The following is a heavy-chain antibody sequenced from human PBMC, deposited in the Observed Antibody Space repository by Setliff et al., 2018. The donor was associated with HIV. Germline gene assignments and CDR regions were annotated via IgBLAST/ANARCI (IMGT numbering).Heavy chain of an antibody. V-gene: IGHV4-38-2*01. Sequence: KPSETLSLTCAVSGYSVSNGYYWGWIRQPPGKGLEWIASIYYSGSTYYAPSLKSRVTISVDTSKNQFSLKLTSVTAADTAVYFCARVVPREVAPGGFDIWGQGTMVTVSS. CDR2: IYYSGST. CDR3: ARVVPREVAPGGFDI. CDR1: GYSVSNGYY. D-gene: IGHD5-12*01. J-gene: IGHJ3*02.